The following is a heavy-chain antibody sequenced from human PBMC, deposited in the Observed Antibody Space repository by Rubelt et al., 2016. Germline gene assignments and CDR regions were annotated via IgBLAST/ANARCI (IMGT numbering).Heavy chain of an antibody. Sequence: VKGRFTISRDNSKNTLYLQMNSLRAEDTAVYYCARDAGSSSGSDDAFDIWGQGTMVTVSS. J-gene: IGHJ3*02. D-gene: IGHD3-22*01. CDR3: ARDAGSSSGSDDAFDI. V-gene: IGHV3-30*01.